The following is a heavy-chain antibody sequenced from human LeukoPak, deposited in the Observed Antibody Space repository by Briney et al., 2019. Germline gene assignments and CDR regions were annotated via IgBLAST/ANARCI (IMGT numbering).Heavy chain of an antibody. CDR2: ISYDGSNK. D-gene: IGHD2-21*02. V-gene: IGHV3-30*04. Sequence: GRSLRLSCAASGFTFSSYAMHWVRQAPGKGLERVAVISYDGSNKYYADSVKGRFTISRDNSKNTLYLQMNSLRAEDTAVYYCARVDCGGDCYSGALDYWGQGTLVTVSS. CDR1: GFTFSSYA. J-gene: IGHJ4*02. CDR3: ARVDCGGDCYSGALDY.